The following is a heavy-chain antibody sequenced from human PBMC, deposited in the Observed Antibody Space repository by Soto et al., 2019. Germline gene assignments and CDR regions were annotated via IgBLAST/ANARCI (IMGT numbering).Heavy chain of an antibody. D-gene: IGHD5-12*01. J-gene: IGHJ4*02. CDR1: GFTFSGSA. V-gene: IGHV3-73*01. Sequence: EVQLVESGGGLVQPGESLKLSCAVSGFTFSGSAMHWVRQASGKGLEWVGRIRSKANNYAPAYAASVKGRFTISRDDSKNRANVQMNSLKNEDTAVYYCTIGYGCYVRDYWGQGTMVTVSS. CDR3: TIGYGCYVRDY. CDR2: IRSKANNYAP.